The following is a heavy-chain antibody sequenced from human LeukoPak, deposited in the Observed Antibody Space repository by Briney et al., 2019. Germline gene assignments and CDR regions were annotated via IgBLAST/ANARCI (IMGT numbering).Heavy chain of an antibody. D-gene: IGHD3-22*01. CDR2: ISSSGSTI. CDR3: ARYYYDSSGYYYKDY. CDR1: GFTFSDYY. V-gene: IGHV3-11*04. Sequence: GGSLRLSCAASGFTFSDYYMSWIRQAPGKGLEWVSYISSSGSTIYYADSVKGRFTISRDNAKNSLYLQMNSLRAEDTAMYYCARYYYDSSGYYYKDYWGQGTLVTVSS. J-gene: IGHJ4*02.